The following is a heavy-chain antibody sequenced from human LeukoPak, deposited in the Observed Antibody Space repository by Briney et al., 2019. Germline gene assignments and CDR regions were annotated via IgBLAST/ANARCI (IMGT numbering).Heavy chain of an antibody. V-gene: IGHV4-59*01. CDR2: IYYSGST. CDR1: GGSISSYY. Sequence: SETLSLTCTVSGGSISSYYWSWIRQPPGKGLEWIGHIYYSGSTNYNPSLKSRVTISVDTSKNQFSLRLSSVTAADTAVYYCAREAAAGTVDYWGQGTLVTVSS. D-gene: IGHD6-13*01. CDR3: AREAAAGTVDY. J-gene: IGHJ4*02.